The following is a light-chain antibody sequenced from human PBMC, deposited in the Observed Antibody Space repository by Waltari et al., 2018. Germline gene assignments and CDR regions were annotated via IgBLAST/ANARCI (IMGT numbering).Light chain of an antibody. CDR2: DDN. Sequence: SYVLTQPPSVSVAPGETARINCGGNNIESKSVHWHRQRPGQAPGVVIPDDNDRAAGIPERCSGSNSGNTATLTISRVEAGDEADYYGQVWDANTDPGVFGTGTEVTVL. J-gene: IGLJ1*01. CDR1: NIESKS. V-gene: IGLV3-21*01. CDR3: QVWDANTDPGV.